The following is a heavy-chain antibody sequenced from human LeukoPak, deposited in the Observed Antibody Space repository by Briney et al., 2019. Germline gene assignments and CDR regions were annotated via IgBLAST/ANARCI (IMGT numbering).Heavy chain of an antibody. CDR1: GFTVSSNY. CDR3: AKDKLGTSSLPFDY. J-gene: IGHJ4*02. CDR2: IYSGGST. V-gene: IGHV3-53*01. Sequence: GGSLRLSCAASGFTVSSNYMSWVRQAPGKGLEWVSVIYSGGSTYYADSVKGRFTISRDNSKNTLYLQMNSLRAEDTAVYYCAKDKLGTSSLPFDYWGQGTLVTVSS. D-gene: IGHD7-27*01.